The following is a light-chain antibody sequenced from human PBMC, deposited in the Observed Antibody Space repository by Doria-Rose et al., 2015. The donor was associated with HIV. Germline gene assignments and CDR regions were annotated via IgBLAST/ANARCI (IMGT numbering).Light chain of an antibody. CDR2: AAS. V-gene: IGKV1-39*01. CDR3: QQSYSTPMYT. Sequence: DIRVTQSPSSLSASIGDRVTITCRASQSITNYLNWYQQKPGKAPKLLIYAASSLQSGVPSRFSGSGSGTDFTLTISSLQPEDFATYYCQQSYSTPMYTFGQGTKLEIK. CDR1: QSITNY. J-gene: IGKJ2*01.